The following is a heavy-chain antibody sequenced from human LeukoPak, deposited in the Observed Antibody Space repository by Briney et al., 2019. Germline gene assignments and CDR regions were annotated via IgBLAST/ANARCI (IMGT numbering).Heavy chain of an antibody. CDR2: ISSSSSTL. Sequence: HPGGSLRLSCAASGFTFSSYSMNWVRQAPGKGLEWVSYISSSSSTLYSADSVKGRFTISRDNAKNSLYLQMNSLRAEDTAVYYCARDTASRSNWKVRGSFDYWGQGTLVTVSS. V-gene: IGHV3-48*04. CDR3: ARDTASRSNWKVRGSFDY. CDR1: GFTFSSYS. D-gene: IGHD1-20*01. J-gene: IGHJ4*02.